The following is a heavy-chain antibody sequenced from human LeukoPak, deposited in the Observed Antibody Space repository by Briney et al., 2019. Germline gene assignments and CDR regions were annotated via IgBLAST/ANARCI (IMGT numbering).Heavy chain of an antibody. CDR1: GGSFSGYY. Sequence: SETLSLTCAVYGGSFSGYYWSWIRQPPGKGLEWIGEINHSGSTNYNPSLKSRVTISVDTSKNQFSLKLSSVTAADTAVYYCARAVARGLRTPYYWGQGTLVTVSS. V-gene: IGHV4-34*01. D-gene: IGHD4-17*01. CDR2: INHSGST. CDR3: ARAVARGLRTPYY. J-gene: IGHJ4*02.